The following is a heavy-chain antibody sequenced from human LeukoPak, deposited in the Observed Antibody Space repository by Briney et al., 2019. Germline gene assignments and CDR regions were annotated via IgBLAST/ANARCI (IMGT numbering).Heavy chain of an antibody. CDR2: MNPNSGNT. V-gene: IGHV1-8*03. Sequence: ASVKVSCKASGYTFTSYDITWVRQVSGQGLEWMGWMNPNSGNTNYAQKFQGRVTITADESTSTAYMELSSLRSEDTAVYYCARAVYGPSYYYYMDVWGKGTTVTISS. J-gene: IGHJ6*03. CDR3: ARAVYGPSYYYYMDV. CDR1: GYTFTSYD. D-gene: IGHD2/OR15-2a*01.